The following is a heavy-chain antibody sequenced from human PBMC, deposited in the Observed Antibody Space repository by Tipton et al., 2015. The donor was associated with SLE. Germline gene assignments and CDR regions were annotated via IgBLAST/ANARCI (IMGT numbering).Heavy chain of an antibody. CDR3: AIHVTYGDRFTEY. Sequence: QVQLVQSGAEVQKPGASVKVSCKASGYTFTSYDINWFRQATGQRPEWMGWMNPHSGHTGYAPKFQGRVTMTRDTSVRTAYLDLSSLTPEDTATYYCAIHVTYGDRFTEYWGQGTLITVSS. V-gene: IGHV1-8*02. D-gene: IGHD4-17*01. CDR2: MNPHSGHT. J-gene: IGHJ4*02. CDR1: GYTFTSYD.